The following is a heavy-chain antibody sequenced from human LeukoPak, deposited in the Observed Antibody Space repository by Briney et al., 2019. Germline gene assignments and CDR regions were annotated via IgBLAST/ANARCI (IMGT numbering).Heavy chain of an antibody. V-gene: IGHV3-30*02. Sequence: GGSLRLSCAASGFTFSSYGMHWVRQAPGKGLEWVAFIRYDGNNKYYADSVKGRFTISRDNPENTLYLQMNSLRAEDTAVYYCARDLNRSSYYAFDMWGQGTMVTVSS. CDR2: IRYDGNNK. D-gene: IGHD1-26*01. CDR1: GFTFSSYG. CDR3: ARDLNRSSYYAFDM. J-gene: IGHJ3*02.